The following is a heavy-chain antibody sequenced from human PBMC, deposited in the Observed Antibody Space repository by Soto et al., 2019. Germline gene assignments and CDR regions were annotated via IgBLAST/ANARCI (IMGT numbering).Heavy chain of an antibody. CDR1: GFPLSANW. CDR2: IKEDGSEE. D-gene: IGHD4-17*01. V-gene: IGHV3-7*05. CDR3: ARDLGDYGDSYHYYGLDV. J-gene: IGHJ6*02. Sequence: EEQLVESGGGLVQPGGSLRLSCAASGFPLSANWMTWVRQAPRKGLEWVASIKEDGSEEYYVDSVNGRFTISRDNVKNSLYLQMNSLRVDDTAVYYCARDLGDYGDSYHYYGLDVWGQGTAVTVSS.